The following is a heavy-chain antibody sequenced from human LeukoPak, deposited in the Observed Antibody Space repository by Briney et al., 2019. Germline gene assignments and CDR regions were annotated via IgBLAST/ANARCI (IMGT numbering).Heavy chain of an antibody. V-gene: IGHV4-59*01. CDR3: AKATQWLAFDY. CDR2: IYDSGST. CDR1: GGSISSFH. J-gene: IGHJ4*02. Sequence: PSETLSLTCTVSGGSISSFHWSWIRQPPGKGLEHIGNIYDSGSTYYNPSLKSRVTISVDTSKNQFSLRLSSVTAADTDVYYCAKATQWLAFDYWGQGTLVTVSS. D-gene: IGHD6-19*01.